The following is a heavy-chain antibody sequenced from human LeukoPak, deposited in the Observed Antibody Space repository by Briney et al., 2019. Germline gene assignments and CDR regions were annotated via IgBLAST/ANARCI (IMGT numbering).Heavy chain of an antibody. CDR3: ARDLPTVIAAAGTDDY. CDR2: IYYSGST. V-gene: IGHV4-59*01. J-gene: IGHJ4*02. Sequence: SETLSLTCTVSGGSISRNYWNWVRQSPGKGLEWIGHIYYSGSTNYNPSLKSRVTISVDTSKNQFTLKLSSVTAADTAVYYCARDLPTVIAAAGTDDYWGQGTLVTVSS. D-gene: IGHD6-13*01. CDR1: GGSISRNY.